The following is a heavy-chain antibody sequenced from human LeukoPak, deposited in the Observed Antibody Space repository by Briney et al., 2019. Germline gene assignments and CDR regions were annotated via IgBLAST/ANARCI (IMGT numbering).Heavy chain of an antibody. CDR1: GFTFSSFA. CDR3: ARVSGYFPGD. D-gene: IGHD3-22*01. CDR2: ISDSDGGT. Sequence: GGSLRLSCAASGFTFSSFAMSWVRLAPGKGLEWVSTISDSDGGTYYADSVKGRFTISRDNSKNTLYLQMNSLRAEDTAVYYCARVSGYFPGDWGQGTLVTVSS. J-gene: IGHJ4*02. V-gene: IGHV3-23*01.